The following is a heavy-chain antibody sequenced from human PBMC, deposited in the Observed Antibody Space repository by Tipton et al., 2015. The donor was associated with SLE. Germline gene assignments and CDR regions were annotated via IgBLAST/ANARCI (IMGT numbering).Heavy chain of an antibody. D-gene: IGHD3-16*01. CDR1: GGSIGTYY. CDR2: IYYSGST. J-gene: IGHJ4*02. V-gene: IGHV4-59*08. Sequence: TLSLTCTVSGGSIGTYYWSWIRQPQGKGLEWIGDIYYSGSTNYNPSLTSRVTMSVGTSKNQFSLKLSSVTAADTAVYYCARWDRGKFDHWGQGTLVTVSS. CDR3: ARWDRGKFDH.